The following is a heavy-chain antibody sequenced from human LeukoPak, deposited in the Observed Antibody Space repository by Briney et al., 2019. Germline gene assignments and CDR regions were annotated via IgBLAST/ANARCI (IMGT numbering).Heavy chain of an antibody. J-gene: IGHJ4*02. CDR2: IYSGGDT. D-gene: IGHD6-13*01. CDR1: GFIVRRNY. Sequence: GGSLRLSCAVSGFIVRRNYMSWVRQAPGKGLEWVSIIYSGGDTYYADSVKGRFTIYRDNSNNTLYLQMNSLRAEDTGVYYCARDRRYSSSWYFWNWGQGALVTVSS. V-gene: IGHV3-53*01. CDR3: ARDRRYSSSWYFWN.